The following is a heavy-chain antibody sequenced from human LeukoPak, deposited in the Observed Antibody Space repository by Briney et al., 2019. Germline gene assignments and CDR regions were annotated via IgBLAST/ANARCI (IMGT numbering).Heavy chain of an antibody. D-gene: IGHD3-10*01. J-gene: IGHJ3*02. CDR1: GGSISSYY. V-gene: IGHV4-59*12. CDR3: ARSYGSGIADAFDI. CDR2: IYYSGST. Sequence: SETLSLTCTVSGGSISSYYWSWIRQPPGKGLEWIGYIYYSGSTNYNPSLKSRVTISVDTSKNQFSLKLSSVTAADTAVYYCARSYGSGIADAFDIWGQGTMVTVSS.